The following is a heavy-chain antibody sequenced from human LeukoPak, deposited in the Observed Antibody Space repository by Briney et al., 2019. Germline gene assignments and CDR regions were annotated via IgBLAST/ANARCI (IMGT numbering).Heavy chain of an antibody. CDR1: GYTFTSYG. J-gene: IGHJ5*02. CDR3: ARDREPITSFDP. D-gene: IGHD5-24*01. V-gene: IGHV1-18*01. Sequence: ASVKVSCKASGYTFTSYGISWVRQAPGQGLEWMGWISAYNGNTNCAQKLQGRVTMTRDTSTSTVYMELSSLRSEDTAVYYCARDREPITSFDPWGQGTLVTVSS. CDR2: ISAYNGNT.